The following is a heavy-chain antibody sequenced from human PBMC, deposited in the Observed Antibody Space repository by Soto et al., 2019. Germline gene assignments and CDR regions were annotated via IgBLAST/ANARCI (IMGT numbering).Heavy chain of an antibody. V-gene: IGHV4-30-4*01. Sequence: PSETLSLTCTVSGGSISSGDYYWSWIRQPPGKGLEWIGYIYYSGSTYYNPSLKSRVTISVDTSKNQFSLKLSSVTAADTAVYYCARVAITIFGVVMAYWFDPWGQGTLVTVSS. D-gene: IGHD3-3*01. CDR3: ARVAITIFGVVMAYWFDP. J-gene: IGHJ5*02. CDR2: IYYSGST. CDR1: GGSISSGDYY.